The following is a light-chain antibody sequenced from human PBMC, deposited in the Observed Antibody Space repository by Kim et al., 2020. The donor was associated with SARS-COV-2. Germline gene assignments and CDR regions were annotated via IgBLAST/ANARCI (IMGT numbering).Light chain of an antibody. CDR3: QQYDTLPYT. CDR1: RDISNF. CDR2: RTS. J-gene: IGKJ2*01. Sequence: DIQMTQSPSSLSASLGDKVTITCQASRDISNFLNWYQQKPGKAPNLLIYRTSNLHTGVPLRFSGSGSGTQFSFTISSLQAEDIATYYCQQYDTLPYTFGQGTKLEI. V-gene: IGKV1-33*01.